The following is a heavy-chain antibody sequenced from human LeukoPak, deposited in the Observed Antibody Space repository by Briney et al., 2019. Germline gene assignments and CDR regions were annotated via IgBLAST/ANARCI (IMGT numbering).Heavy chain of an antibody. CDR3: AKGYGFGTDH. CDR1: GFTFSTYG. J-gene: IGHJ4*02. V-gene: IGHV3-30*02. D-gene: IGHD3-3*01. Sequence: GGSLRLSCAASGFTFSTYGMHWVRQAPGKGLEWVAFIRYDGSKQYYVDSVKGRFTVSRDNSKNTLYLQMNSLRPEDTAVYYCAKGYGFGTDHWGPGTLVTVSS. CDR2: IRYDGSKQ.